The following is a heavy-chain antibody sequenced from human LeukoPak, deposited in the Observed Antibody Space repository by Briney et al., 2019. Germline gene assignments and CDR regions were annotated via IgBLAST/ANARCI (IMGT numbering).Heavy chain of an antibody. Sequence: GRSLRLSCAASGFTFSTYGMHWVRQAPGKGLEWVAVVWYDGSNIHYVDSVKGRFTISRDNSKSTLYLQMNSLTAEDAAVYYCARGGYSGTYYFDYWGQGTLVTVSS. CDR2: VWYDGSNI. V-gene: IGHV3-33*01. CDR1: GFTFSTYG. J-gene: IGHJ4*02. D-gene: IGHD1-26*01. CDR3: ARGGYSGTYYFDY.